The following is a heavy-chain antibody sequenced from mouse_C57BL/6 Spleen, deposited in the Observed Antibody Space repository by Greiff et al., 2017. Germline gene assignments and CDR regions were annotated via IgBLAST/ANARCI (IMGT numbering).Heavy chain of an antibody. CDR2: INPNNGGT. D-gene: IGHD1-1*01. J-gene: IGHJ3*01. CDR1: GYTFTDYN. Sequence: VQLKESGPELVKPGASVKIPCKASGYTFTDYNMDWVKQSHGKSLEWIGDINPNNGGTIYNQKFKGKATLTVDKSSSTAYMELRSLTSEDTAVYYCARSENHYYGSSYDWFAYWGQGTLVTVSA. CDR3: ARSENHYYGSSYDWFAY. V-gene: IGHV1-18*01.